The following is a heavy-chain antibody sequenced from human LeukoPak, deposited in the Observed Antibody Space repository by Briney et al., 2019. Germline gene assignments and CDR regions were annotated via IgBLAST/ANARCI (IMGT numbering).Heavy chain of an antibody. CDR3: ARIRYDFWSGYPIYWYFDL. V-gene: IGHV2-70*11. CDR1: GFSLSTSGMC. J-gene: IGHJ2*01. Sequence: SGPALVKPTQTLTLTCTFSGFSLSTSGMCVSWIRQPPGKALEWLARIDWDDDKYYSTSLKTRLTISKDTSKNQVVLTVTNMDPVDTATYYCARIRYDFWSGYPIYWYFDLWGRGTLVTVSS. CDR2: IDWDDDK. D-gene: IGHD3-3*01.